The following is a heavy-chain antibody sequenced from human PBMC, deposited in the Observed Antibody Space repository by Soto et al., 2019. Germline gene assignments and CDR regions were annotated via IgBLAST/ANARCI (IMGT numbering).Heavy chain of an antibody. J-gene: IGHJ6*02. CDR1: GYTFTSYA. V-gene: IGHV1-3*01. Sequence: ASVKVSCKASGYTFTSYAMHWVRQAPGQRLEWMGWINAGNGNTKYSQKFQGRVTIARDTSASTAYMELSSLRSEDTAVYYCATNHYDILTGYQSDYYYYGMDVWGQGTTVTVSS. D-gene: IGHD3-9*01. CDR3: ATNHYDILTGYQSDYYYYGMDV. CDR2: INAGNGNT.